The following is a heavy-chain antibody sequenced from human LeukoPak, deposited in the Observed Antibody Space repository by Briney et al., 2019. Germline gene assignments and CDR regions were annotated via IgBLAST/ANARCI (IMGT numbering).Heavy chain of an antibody. V-gene: IGHV1-69*05. D-gene: IGHD1-7*01. CDR1: GGTFCSYA. CDR3: ARNLGNYYYYYMDV. J-gene: IGHJ6*03. Sequence: SVRVSCKASGGTFCSYAISWVRQAPGQGLEWMGGIIPIFGTANYAQKFQGRVTITTGESTSTAYMELSSLRSEDTAVYYCARNLGNYYYYYMDVWGKGTTVTVSS. CDR2: IIPIFGTA.